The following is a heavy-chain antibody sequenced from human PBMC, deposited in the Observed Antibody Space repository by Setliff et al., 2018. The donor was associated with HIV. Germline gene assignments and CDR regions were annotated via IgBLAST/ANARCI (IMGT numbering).Heavy chain of an antibody. Sequence: SSETLSPTCTVSGGSINSTSWYWGWIRQPPGNGLEWIGSIYHTGSTCYKPSLKSRVTIPVDTYKNQVSLRLSSVAAGDTAVYYCARSIVPVSSGYYYFEYWGQGTLVTVSS. CDR1: GGSINSTSWY. D-gene: IGHD3-3*01. CDR2: IYHTGST. J-gene: IGHJ4*02. V-gene: IGHV4-39*01. CDR3: ARSIVPVSSGYYYFEY.